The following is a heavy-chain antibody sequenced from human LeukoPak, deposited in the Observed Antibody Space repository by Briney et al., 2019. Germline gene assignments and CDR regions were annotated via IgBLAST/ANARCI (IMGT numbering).Heavy chain of an antibody. CDR1: GFTFSRYS. Sequence: GGSLRLSCAASGFTFSRYSMNWVRQAPGKGLEWVSSISSSSSYIYYADSVKGRFTISRDNAKNSLYLQMNSLRAEDTAVYYCATVGAIYCTNGVCPPFDYWGQGTLVTVSS. D-gene: IGHD2-8*01. J-gene: IGHJ4*02. CDR3: ATVGAIYCTNGVCPPFDY. V-gene: IGHV3-21*01. CDR2: ISSSSSYI.